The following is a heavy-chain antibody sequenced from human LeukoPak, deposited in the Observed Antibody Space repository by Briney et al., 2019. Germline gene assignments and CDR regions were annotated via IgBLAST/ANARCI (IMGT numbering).Heavy chain of an antibody. CDR1: GFTFSTYV. V-gene: IGHV3-64D*06. J-gene: IGHJ4*02. CDR2: ISSNGDNT. CDR3: LRGTGY. Sequence: PGGSLRLSCSVSGFTFSTYVMHWVRQAPGKGLEYVSAISSNGDNTYYADSVKGRFTISRDNSKNTLYLQMSSLRAADTAVYYCLRGTGYWGQGTLVTVSS.